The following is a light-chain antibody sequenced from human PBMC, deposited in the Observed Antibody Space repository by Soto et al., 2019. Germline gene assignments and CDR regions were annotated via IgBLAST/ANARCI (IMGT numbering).Light chain of an antibody. V-gene: IGLV2-14*01. CDR1: SNDVGAYNF. CDR3: SLLTTSSTYV. CDR2: EVS. J-gene: IGLJ1*01. Sequence: QSALIQPASVSGSPGQAITISCTGTSNDVGAYNFVSWFQQHPGTAPKLIIFEVSNRPSGDSNRFSGSKSGNTASLTISGLQADDEGDYYCSLLTTSSTYVYAT.